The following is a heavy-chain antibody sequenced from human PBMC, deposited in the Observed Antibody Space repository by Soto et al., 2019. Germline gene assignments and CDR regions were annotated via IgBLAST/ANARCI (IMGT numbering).Heavy chain of an antibody. D-gene: IGHD4-17*01. V-gene: IGHV1-69*02. CDR2: IIPILGIA. CDR3: ASDYGDYGYYFDY. Sequence: ASVKVSCKASGGTFSSYTISWVRQAPGQGLEWMGRIIPILGIANYAQKFQGRVTITADKSTGTAYMELSSLRSEDTAVYYCASDYGDYGYYFDYWGQGTLVTVSS. CDR1: GGTFSSYT. J-gene: IGHJ4*02.